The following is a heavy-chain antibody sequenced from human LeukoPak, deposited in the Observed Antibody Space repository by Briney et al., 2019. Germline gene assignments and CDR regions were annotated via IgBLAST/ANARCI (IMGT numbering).Heavy chain of an antibody. CDR3: ARMVAGIIDP. CDR1: GDSFSSNSVT. CDR2: TYYRSKWYN. D-gene: IGHD6-19*01. V-gene: IGHV6-1*01. J-gene: IGHJ5*02. Sequence: PSQTLSLTCAISGDSFSSNSVTWIWVRQSPSRGLEWLGRTYYRSKWYNEYAASVTSRISINPDTSKNHFSLQLNSVTPEDTAVYYCARMVAGIIDPWGQGNVITVS.